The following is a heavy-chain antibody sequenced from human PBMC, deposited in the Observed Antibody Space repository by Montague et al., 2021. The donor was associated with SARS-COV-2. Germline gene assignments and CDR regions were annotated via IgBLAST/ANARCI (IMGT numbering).Heavy chain of an antibody. CDR2: IFYTGST. CDR1: GGSTSNYY. Sequence: SETLSLTCSVSGGSTSNYYWTWIRQSPGKGLQLIGYIFYTGSTKFNPSLKIRVSMSLVTSKNHFSLRLSAVTAADTARYYCARAQNICFIANCVNYFDLWGLGALVTVSS. CDR3: ARAQNICFIANCVNYFDL. J-gene: IGHJ4*02. V-gene: IGHV4-59*01. D-gene: IGHD2-15*01.